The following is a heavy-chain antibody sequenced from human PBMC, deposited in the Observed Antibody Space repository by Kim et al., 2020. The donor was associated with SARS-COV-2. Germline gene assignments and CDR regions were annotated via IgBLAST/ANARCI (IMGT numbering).Heavy chain of an antibody. CDR3: ARVQVLRYFDWTYRYYGMDV. Sequence: SETLSLTCTVSGGSISSYYWSWIRQPPGKGLEWIGYIYYSGSTNYNPSLKSRVTISVDTSKNQFSLKLSSVTAADTAVYYCARVQVLRYFDWTYRYYGMDVCGQGTTVTVSS. V-gene: IGHV4-59*01. CDR1: GGSISSYY. D-gene: IGHD3-9*01. J-gene: IGHJ6*02. CDR2: IYYSGST.